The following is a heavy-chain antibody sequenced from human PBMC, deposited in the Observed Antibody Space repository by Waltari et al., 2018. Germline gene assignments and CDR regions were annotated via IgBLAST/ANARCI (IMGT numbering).Heavy chain of an antibody. J-gene: IGHJ3*02. Sequence: EVQLVESGGGLVQPGGSLRLSCAASGFTFSSYDMHWVRQATGKGLEWVSAIGTAGDTYYPGSVKGRFTISRENVKNSLYLQMNSLRAGDTAVYYCARGLSPTMGAFDIWGQGTMVTVSS. CDR3: ARGLSPTMGAFDI. CDR2: IGTAGDT. CDR1: GFTFSSYD. D-gene: IGHD2-2*01. V-gene: IGHV3-13*01.